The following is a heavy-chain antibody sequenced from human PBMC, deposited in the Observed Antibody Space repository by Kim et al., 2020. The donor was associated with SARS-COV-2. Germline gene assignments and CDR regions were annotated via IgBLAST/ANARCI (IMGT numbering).Heavy chain of an antibody. CDR2: ISYDGSNK. V-gene: IGHV3-30-3*01. J-gene: IGHJ4*02. CDR1: GFTFSSYA. CDR3: ARDSSGYDRFDY. D-gene: IGHD5-12*01. Sequence: GGSLRLSCAASGFTFSSYAMHWVRQALGKGLEWVAVISYDGSNKYYADSVKGRFTISRDNSKNTLYLQMNSLRAEDTAVYYCARDSSGYDRFDYWGQGTL.